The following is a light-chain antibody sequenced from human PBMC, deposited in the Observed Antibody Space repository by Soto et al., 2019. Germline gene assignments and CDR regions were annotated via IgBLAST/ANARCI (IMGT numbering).Light chain of an antibody. V-gene: IGKV3-20*01. CDR1: QSVSSSN. CDR3: HQYGSSPPRT. Sequence: EIVLTQSPGTLSLSPGERATLSCRASQSVSSSNLAWYQQKPGQAPRLLIYDASSRATGIPDRFSGSGSGTDFTLTISRLEPVDFAVYYCHQYGSSPPRTFGQGTQLEIK. CDR2: DAS. J-gene: IGKJ2*01.